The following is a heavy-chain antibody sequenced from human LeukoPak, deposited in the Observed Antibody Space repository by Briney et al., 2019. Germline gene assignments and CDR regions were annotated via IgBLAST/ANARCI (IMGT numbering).Heavy chain of an antibody. CDR1: GFAFSSYW. CDR2: IKYDGNKK. CDR3: ARDGRGGYLDY. J-gene: IGHJ4*02. Sequence: GGSLRLSCAASGFAFSSYWMTWVRQAPGKGLEWVANIKYDGNKKSYVDSVKGRFTISKDNGKNSLYLQMNSLRAEDTAVYYCARDGRGGYLDYWGRGTLVTVSS. V-gene: IGHV3-7*01. D-gene: IGHD3-22*01.